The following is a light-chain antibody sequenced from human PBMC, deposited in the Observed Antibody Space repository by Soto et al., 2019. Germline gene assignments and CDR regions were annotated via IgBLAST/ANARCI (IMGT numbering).Light chain of an antibody. V-gene: IGLV3-1*01. J-gene: IGLJ1*01. CDR3: QAWDSSTYV. CDR2: LDT. CDR1: KLGDKY. Sequence: SYELTQPPSVSVSPGQTASITCSGDKLGDKYACWYQQKPGQSPVLVIYLDTKRPSGIPERFSGSNSGNTATLTISGTQAMDEADYYCQAWDSSTYVFGTGTKLTVL.